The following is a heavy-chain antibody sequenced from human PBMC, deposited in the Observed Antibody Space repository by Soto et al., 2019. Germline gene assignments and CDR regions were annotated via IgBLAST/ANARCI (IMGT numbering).Heavy chain of an antibody. CDR2: IVVGSGNT. CDR1: GFTFTSSA. Sequence: ASVKVSCKASGFTFTSSAVQWVRQARGQRLEWIGWIVVGSGNTNYAQKFQERVTITRDMSTSTAYMELSSLRSEDTAVYYCAAGENYYYYYGMDVWGQGTTVTVSS. V-gene: IGHV1-58*01. J-gene: IGHJ6*02. CDR3: AAGENYYYYYGMDV.